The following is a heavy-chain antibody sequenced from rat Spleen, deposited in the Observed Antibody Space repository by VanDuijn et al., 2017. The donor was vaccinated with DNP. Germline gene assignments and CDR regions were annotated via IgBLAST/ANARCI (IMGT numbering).Heavy chain of an antibody. CDR3: ARLGGSPFDY. V-gene: IGHV5-22*01. Sequence: EVQLVESGGGLVQPGRSLKLSCAASGFTFSDYNMAWVRQAPQKGLEWVATISYDGSGTYYGDSVKGRFTISRDNAKSTLYLQMNSLRSEDTATHYCARLGGSPFDYWGQGVMVTVSS. CDR2: ISYDGSGT. CDR1: GFTFSDYN. J-gene: IGHJ2*01. D-gene: IGHD5-1*01.